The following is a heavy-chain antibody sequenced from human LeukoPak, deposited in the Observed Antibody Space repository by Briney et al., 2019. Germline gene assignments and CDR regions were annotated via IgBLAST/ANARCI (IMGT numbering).Heavy chain of an antibody. CDR1: GFTFGDYG. CDR2: IRSKAYGGTT. J-gene: IGHJ4*02. D-gene: IGHD3-10*01. CDR3: TGSFGELTSFDY. V-gene: IGHV3-49*04. Sequence: PGGSLRLSCTNSGFTFGDYGMSWVRQAPGKGLEWVGFIRSKAYGGTTENAASVKGRFTISRDDSKSIAYLQMNSLKTEDTAVYYCTGSFGELTSFDYWGLGTLVTVSS.